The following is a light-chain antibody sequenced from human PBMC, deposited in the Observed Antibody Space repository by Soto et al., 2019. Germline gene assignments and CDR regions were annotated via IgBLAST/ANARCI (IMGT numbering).Light chain of an antibody. Sequence: EIVLTQSPATLSLSPGERATLSCRASQSVSTFLAWYQQKPGQAPRLLIYDASNRATGIPARFSGSGSGTDFTLTISSLEPEDFAVYYWQQRSHWPLSLTFGGGTKVEIK. V-gene: IGKV3-11*01. CDR3: QQRSHWPLSLT. CDR1: QSVSTF. CDR2: DAS. J-gene: IGKJ4*01.